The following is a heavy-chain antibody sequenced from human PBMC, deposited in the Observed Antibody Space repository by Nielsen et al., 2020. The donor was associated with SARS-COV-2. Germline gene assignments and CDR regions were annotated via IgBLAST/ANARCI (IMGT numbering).Heavy chain of an antibody. CDR1: GFTFSNYW. V-gene: IGHV3-7*05. J-gene: IGHJ4*02. Sequence: GGSLRLSCAASGFTFSNYWMNWVRQAPGKGLEWVANIKQDGSEKYYVDSVKGRFTISRDNAKNSLYLQMNSLRAEDTAVYYCARLGGQSWNFDYWGQGTLVTVSS. CDR3: ARLGGQSWNFDY. D-gene: IGHD6-13*01. CDR2: IKQDGSEK.